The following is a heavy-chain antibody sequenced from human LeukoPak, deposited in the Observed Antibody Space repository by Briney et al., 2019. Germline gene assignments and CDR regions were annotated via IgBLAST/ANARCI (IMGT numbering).Heavy chain of an antibody. CDR2: IRSKAYGGTT. CDR3: TRPVAGTGYFDY. J-gene: IGHJ4*02. Sequence: PGRSLRLSCTASGFTSGDYAMSWFRQASGKGLEWVGFIRSKAYGGTTEYAASVKGRFTISRDDSKSIAYLQMNSLKTEDTAVYYCTRPVAGTGYFDYWGQGTLVTVSS. CDR1: GFTSGDYA. D-gene: IGHD6-19*01. V-gene: IGHV3-49*03.